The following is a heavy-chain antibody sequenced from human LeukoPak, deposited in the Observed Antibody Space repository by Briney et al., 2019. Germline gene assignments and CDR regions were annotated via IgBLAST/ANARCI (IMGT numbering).Heavy chain of an antibody. CDR3: AREGYYDSSGYY. J-gene: IGHJ4*02. Sequence: AGRSLRLSCAASGFTFSSYAMHWVRQAPGKGLEWVAVISYDGSNKYYAGSVKGRFTISRDNSKNTLYLQMNSLRAEDTAVYYCAREGYYDSSGYYWGQGTLVTVSS. D-gene: IGHD3-22*01. CDR1: GFTFSSYA. CDR2: ISYDGSNK. V-gene: IGHV3-30-3*01.